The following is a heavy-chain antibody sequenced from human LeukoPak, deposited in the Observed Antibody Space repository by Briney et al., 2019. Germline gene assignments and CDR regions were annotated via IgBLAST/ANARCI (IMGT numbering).Heavy chain of an antibody. Sequence: GGSLRLSCAASGFTFSSYNMNWVRQGPGKGLEWVSYISSGSTPIYYADSVQGRFTISRDNAKNSLYLQMNSLTDEDTAVYYCARVSYGSSWSDYWGQGTLVTVSS. V-gene: IGHV3-48*02. CDR3: ARVSYGSSWSDY. J-gene: IGHJ4*02. CDR2: ISSGSTPI. D-gene: IGHD6-13*01. CDR1: GFTFSSYN.